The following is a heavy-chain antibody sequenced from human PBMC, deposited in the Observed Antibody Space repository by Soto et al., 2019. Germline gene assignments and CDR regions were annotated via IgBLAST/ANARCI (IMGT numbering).Heavy chain of an antibody. J-gene: IGHJ6*02. CDR1: GVSINTFY. V-gene: IGHV4-59*01. D-gene: IGHD3-9*01. CDR2: ISYSGTT. Sequence: PETLFLTCPIAGVSINTFYWNWLRQSPGKGLQWIGDISYSGTTSYNPSLKSRLTMSLNTSKNQFSLNLRSVTAADTAVYYCARGTRATLYFPYFYGMDVCGQAFTVTVS. CDR3: ARGTRATLYFPYFYGMDV.